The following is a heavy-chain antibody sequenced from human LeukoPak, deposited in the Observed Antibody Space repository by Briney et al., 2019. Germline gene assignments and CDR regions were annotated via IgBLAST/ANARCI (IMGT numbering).Heavy chain of an antibody. CDR3: ARTYGDGRAISLQH. CDR1: GYTFTGYY. J-gene: IGHJ1*01. V-gene: IGHV1-2*02. D-gene: IGHD4-17*01. CDR2: INPNSGGT. Sequence: ASVKVSCKASGYTFTGYYMHWVRQAPGQGLEWMGWINPNSGGTNYAQKFQGRVTMTRDTSISTAYMELSGLRSDDTAVYYCARTYGDGRAISLQHWGQGTLVTVSS.